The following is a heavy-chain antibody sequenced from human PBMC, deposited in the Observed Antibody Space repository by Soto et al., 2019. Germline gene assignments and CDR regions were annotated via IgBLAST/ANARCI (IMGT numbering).Heavy chain of an antibody. D-gene: IGHD2-21*02. J-gene: IGHJ4*02. CDR2: INPSGGNT. CDR3: ARDGPNCGGDCYSNFDY. Sequence: QVQLVQSGAEVKKPGASVKVSCKASGYTFTSYYMHWVRQAPGQGLEWMGIINPSGGNTTYAQKFQGRXTXTXXTSTSTVYMELSSLRSEDTAVYYCARDGPNCGGDCYSNFDYWGQGILVTVSS. CDR1: GYTFTSYY. V-gene: IGHV1-46*01.